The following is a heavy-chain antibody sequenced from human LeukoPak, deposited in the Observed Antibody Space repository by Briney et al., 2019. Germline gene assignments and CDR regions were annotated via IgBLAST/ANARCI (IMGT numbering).Heavy chain of an antibody. CDR3: AKGLRSGTHYNTFDR. J-gene: IGHJ4*02. Sequence: PGGYLRRSCAASAFTFEDYTMHWVRQAPGKGLEWVSHISGKGDNTYYADSVKGRFTISRDNNRNSLYLRMNSLRTEDTALYYCAKGLRSGTHYNTFDRWGQGTLVTVSS. V-gene: IGHV3-43*02. CDR2: ISGKGDNT. CDR1: AFTFEDYT. D-gene: IGHD3-10*01.